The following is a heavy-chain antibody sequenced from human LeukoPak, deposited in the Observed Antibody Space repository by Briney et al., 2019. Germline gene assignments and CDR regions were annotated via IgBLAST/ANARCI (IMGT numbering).Heavy chain of an antibody. D-gene: IGHD3-9*01. J-gene: IGHJ4*02. Sequence: GGSLRLSCATSGFTFSNAWMNWVRQAPGKGLEWVANIKQDGSEKYYVDSVKGRFTISRDNAKNSLYLQMNSLRAEDTAVYYCARVVGYFDWLFREYYFDYWGQGTLVTVSS. CDR1: GFTFSNAW. CDR3: ARVVGYFDWLFREYYFDY. CDR2: IKQDGSEK. V-gene: IGHV3-7*03.